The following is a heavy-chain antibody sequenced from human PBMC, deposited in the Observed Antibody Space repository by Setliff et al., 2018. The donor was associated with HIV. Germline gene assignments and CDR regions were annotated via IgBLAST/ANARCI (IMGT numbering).Heavy chain of an antibody. CDR2: SYYSGST. D-gene: IGHD3-10*01. CDR1: GGSISSSSYY. CDR3: ARNFGLSPSGKYYYYYGMDI. V-gene: IGHV4-39*07. J-gene: IGHJ6*02. Sequence: SETLSLTCTVSGGSISSSSYYWGWIRQPPGKGLEWIGSSYYSGSTDHNPSLERRVTISVDTSKNQFSLKLSSVTAADTAVYYCARNFGLSPSGKYYYYYGMDIWGRGTTVTVSS.